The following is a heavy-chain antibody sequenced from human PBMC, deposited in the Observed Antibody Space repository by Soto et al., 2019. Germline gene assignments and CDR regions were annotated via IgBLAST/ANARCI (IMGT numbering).Heavy chain of an antibody. CDR2: ISAYNGNT. D-gene: IGHD1-26*01. Sequence: QIQLVQSGAEVKKPGASVKVSCKASGYTFTNYAISWVRQAPGQGLEWMGWISAYNGNTNYAQKLQGRVTMTTDTSTNTAHMELRSLRSDDTAVYYCARAVGWFDPWGQGTLVTVSS. CDR1: GYTFTNYA. CDR3: ARAVGWFDP. V-gene: IGHV1-18*01. J-gene: IGHJ5*02.